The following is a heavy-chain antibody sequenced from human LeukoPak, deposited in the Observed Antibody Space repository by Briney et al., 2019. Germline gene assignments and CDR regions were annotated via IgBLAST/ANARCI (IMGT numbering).Heavy chain of an antibody. V-gene: IGHV3-30*03. CDR3: AREKNRRLDY. CDR1: GITFRSYG. CDR2: ISYDGSHK. Sequence: PGGSLRLSCAASGITFRSYGMHRVPQAPGKGLEWGAVISYDGSHKYYADSVKGRFTISRDNAKNTLYLQMNSLRAEDTAVYYCAREKNRRLDYWGQGTLVTVSS. J-gene: IGHJ4*02. D-gene: IGHD1-14*01.